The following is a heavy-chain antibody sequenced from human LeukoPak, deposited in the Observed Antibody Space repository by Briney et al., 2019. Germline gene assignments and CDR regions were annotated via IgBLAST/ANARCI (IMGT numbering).Heavy chain of an antibody. CDR1: GGSISSYY. Sequence: SETLSLTCTVSGGSISSYYWNWIRQPPGKGLEWIGSIYHSGSTYYNPSLKSRVTISVDTSKNQFSLKLSSVTAADTAVYYCARRDSGNGFDYWGQGTLVTVSS. CDR3: ARRDSGNGFDY. V-gene: IGHV4-59*12. CDR2: IYHSGST. J-gene: IGHJ4*02. D-gene: IGHD4-23*01.